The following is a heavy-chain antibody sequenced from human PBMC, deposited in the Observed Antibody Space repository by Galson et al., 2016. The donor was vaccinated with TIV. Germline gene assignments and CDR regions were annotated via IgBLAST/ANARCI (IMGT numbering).Heavy chain of an antibody. D-gene: IGHD4-17*01. Sequence: SVKVSCKASGYTFTGYYMHWVRQAPGQGLEWMGWINPNSGDTNYAQNFQDRVTMTRDTSIRVAYMELSRLKSDDTAVYYCARDLDSTVTAPFDYWGQGTLVTISS. CDR1: GYTFTGYY. J-gene: IGHJ4*02. CDR3: ARDLDSTVTAPFDY. V-gene: IGHV1-2*02. CDR2: INPNSGDT.